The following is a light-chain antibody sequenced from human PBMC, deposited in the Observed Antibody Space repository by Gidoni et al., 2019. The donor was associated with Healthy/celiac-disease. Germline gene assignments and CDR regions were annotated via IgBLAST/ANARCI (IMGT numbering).Light chain of an antibody. Sequence: QSVLTQPPSVSGAPGQRVTISCTGSSSNIGAGYDVHWYQQRPGTAPKLLIYGNSNRPSGVPDRVSGSKSGTSASLAITGLQAEDEADYYCQSYDSSLSGSPVVFGGGTKLTVL. CDR3: QSYDSSLSGSPVV. J-gene: IGLJ2*01. V-gene: IGLV1-40*01. CDR2: GNS. CDR1: SSNIGAGYD.